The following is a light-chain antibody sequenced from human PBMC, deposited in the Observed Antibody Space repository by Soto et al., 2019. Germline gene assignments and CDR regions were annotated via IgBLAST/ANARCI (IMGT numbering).Light chain of an antibody. V-gene: IGKV3-15*01. CDR3: QQYYNWWT. CDR1: QSVSSS. J-gene: IGKJ1*01. CDR2: GTS. Sequence: EIVMTQSPATLSVSSGERATLSCRASQSVSSSLAWYQHKPGQAPRLLIYGTSTRATGIPARFSGSGSGTEFTLTISSLQSEDFAVYYCQQYYNWWTFGQGTKVDIK.